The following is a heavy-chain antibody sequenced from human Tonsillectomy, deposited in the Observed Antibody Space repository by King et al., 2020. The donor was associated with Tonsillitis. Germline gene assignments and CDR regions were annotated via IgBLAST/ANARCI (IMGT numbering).Heavy chain of an antibody. CDR2: IYYSGST. CDR1: GVSISNYY. CDR3: AKAGSSSWYLLY. J-gene: IGHJ4*02. D-gene: IGHD6-13*01. V-gene: IGHV4-59*01. Sequence: QLQESGPGLVKPSETLSLTCTVSGVSISNYYWSWIRQPPGKGLEWIGYIYYSGSTNYNPSLRRRVTMSVDTSKNQFSLKLSSVTAADTAVYYCAKAGSSSWYLLYWGQGTLVTVSS.